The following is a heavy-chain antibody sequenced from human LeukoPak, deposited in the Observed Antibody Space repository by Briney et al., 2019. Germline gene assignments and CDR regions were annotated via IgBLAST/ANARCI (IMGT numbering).Heavy chain of an antibody. J-gene: IGHJ4*02. D-gene: IGHD2-2*01. CDR2: IYYSGST. CDR1: GGSISSYY. Sequence: SGTLSLTCTVSGGSISSYYWSWIRQPPGKGLEWIGYIYYSGSTNYNPPLKSRVTISVDTSKNQFSLKLSSVTAADTAVYYCARSDCSSTSCYVDYWGQGTLVTVSS. V-gene: IGHV4-59*01. CDR3: ARSDCSSTSCYVDY.